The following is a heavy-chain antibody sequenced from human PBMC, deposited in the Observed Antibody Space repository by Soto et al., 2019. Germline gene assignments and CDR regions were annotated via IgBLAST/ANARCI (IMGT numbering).Heavy chain of an antibody. V-gene: IGHV3-21*01. D-gene: IGHD3-10*01. CDR3: VRDTYGSGTRAFDP. Sequence: EVQLVESGGGLVKPGGSLRLSCAASGFTFSSYSMNWVRQAPGKGLEWVSSISSSSSYIYYADSVKGRFTISRDNAKNSLYLQMNSLRAEDTAVYYCVRDTYGSGTRAFDPWGQGTLVTVSS. J-gene: IGHJ5*02. CDR1: GFTFSSYS. CDR2: ISSSSSYI.